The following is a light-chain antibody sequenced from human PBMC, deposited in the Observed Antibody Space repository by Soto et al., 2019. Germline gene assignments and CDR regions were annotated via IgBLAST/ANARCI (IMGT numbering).Light chain of an antibody. J-gene: IGKJ3*01. CDR2: DAS. CDR1: QDISNY. Sequence: DIQMTQSPSSLSASVGDRVTITCQASQDISNYLNWYQQKPGKAPKLLIYDASNLETGVPSRFSGSGSGTDFTFTISSLQAEDVAVYYCQQYYSTPGFGPGTKVDIK. CDR3: QQYYSTPG. V-gene: IGKV1-33*01.